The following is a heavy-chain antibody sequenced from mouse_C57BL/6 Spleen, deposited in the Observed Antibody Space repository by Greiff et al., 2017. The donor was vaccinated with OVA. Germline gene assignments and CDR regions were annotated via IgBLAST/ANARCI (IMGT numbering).Heavy chain of an antibody. CDR2: ISNLAYSI. V-gene: IGHV5-15*01. D-gene: IGHD3-3*01. CDR1: GFTFSDYG. Sequence: EVKLMESGGGLVQPGGSLKLSCAASGFTFSDYGMAWVRQAPRKGPEWVAFISNLAYSIYYADTVTGRFTISRENAKNTLYLEMSSLRSEDTAMYYCARQGDGGDWYFDVWGTGTTVTVSS. CDR3: ARQGDGGDWYFDV. J-gene: IGHJ1*03.